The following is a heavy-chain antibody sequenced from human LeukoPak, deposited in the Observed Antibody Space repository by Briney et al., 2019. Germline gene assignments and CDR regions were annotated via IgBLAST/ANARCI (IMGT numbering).Heavy chain of an antibody. J-gene: IGHJ6*03. CDR2: INHSGST. V-gene: IGHV4-34*01. Sequence: SETLSHTCAVYGGSFSGYYWSWIRQPPGKGLEWIGEINHSGSTNYNPSLKSRVTISVDTSKNQFSLKLSSVTAADTAVYYCARQVYYMDVWGKGTTVTISS. CDR1: GGSFSGYY. CDR3: ARQVYYMDV.